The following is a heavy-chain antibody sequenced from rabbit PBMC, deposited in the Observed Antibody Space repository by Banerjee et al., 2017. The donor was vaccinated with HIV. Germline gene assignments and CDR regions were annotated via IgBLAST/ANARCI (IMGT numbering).Heavy chain of an antibody. CDR2: IYAGGSGST. J-gene: IGHJ4*01. D-gene: IGHD8-1*01. V-gene: IGHV1S45*01. CDR1: GFSFSPTYN. Sequence: QEQLVEYGGDLVQPEGSLTLTCTASGFSFSPTYNMYWVRQAPGKGLEWIGTIYAGGSGSTDYASWAKGRFTISKTSSTTVTLQMTSLTAADTATYFCAGGSYYVGFNLWGPGTLVTVS. CDR3: AGGSYYVGFNL.